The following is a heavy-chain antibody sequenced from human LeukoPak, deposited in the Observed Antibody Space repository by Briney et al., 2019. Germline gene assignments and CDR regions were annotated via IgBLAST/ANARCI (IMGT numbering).Heavy chain of an antibody. V-gene: IGHV3-53*01. CDR2: IYGGGST. CDR1: GFSVSNNY. Sequence: GGSLRLSCAASGFSVSNNYMSRVRQAPGKGLEWVSVIYGGGSTYYADSVKGRFTSSRDNSKNTLYLQMNSLRAEDTALYYCASQGSSSTLLRGVHLFDLWGQGTLVTVSS. J-gene: IGHJ4*02. CDR3: ASQGSSSTLLRGVHLFDL. D-gene: IGHD3-10*01.